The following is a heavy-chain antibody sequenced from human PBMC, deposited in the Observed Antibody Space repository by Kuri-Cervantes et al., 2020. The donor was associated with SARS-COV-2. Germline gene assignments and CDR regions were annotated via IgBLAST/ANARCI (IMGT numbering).Heavy chain of an antibody. Sequence: GGSLRLSCAASGFTFSSYWMHWVRQAPGKGLVWVSHINSDGHTQGFADSVKGRFAISRDNAKNTLYLQMNSLRVEDTAVYYCARGLLPSVRPLRFLEWLFYTAFDYWGQGTLVTVSS. V-gene: IGHV3-74*01. D-gene: IGHD3-3*01. CDR2: INSDGHTQ. J-gene: IGHJ4*02. CDR3: ARGLLPSVRPLRFLEWLFYTAFDY. CDR1: GFTFSSYW.